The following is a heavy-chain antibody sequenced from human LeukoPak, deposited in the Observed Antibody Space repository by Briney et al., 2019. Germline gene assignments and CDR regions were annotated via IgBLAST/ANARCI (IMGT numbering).Heavy chain of an antibody. Sequence: ASVKVSCKASGGTFSSYTISWVRQAPGRGLEWMGRIIPILGIANYAQKFQGRVTITADKSTSTAYMELSSLRSEDTAVYYCARDNCYVSSGLTEACYWGQGTLVTVSS. CDR3: ARDNCYVSSGLTEACY. D-gene: IGHD3-22*01. V-gene: IGHV1-69*04. CDR2: IIPILGIA. CDR1: GGTFSSYT. J-gene: IGHJ4*02.